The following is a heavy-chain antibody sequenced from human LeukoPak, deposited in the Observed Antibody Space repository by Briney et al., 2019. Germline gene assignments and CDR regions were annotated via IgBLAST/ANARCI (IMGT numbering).Heavy chain of an antibody. Sequence: SETLSLTCTVSGGSISSYYWSWIRQPPGKGLEWIGEINHSGSTNYNPSLKSRVTISVDTSKNQFSLKLSSVTAADTAVYYCARSSVDHYYYYYYMDVWGKGTTVTVSS. CDR2: INHSGST. J-gene: IGHJ6*03. CDR3: ARSSVDHYYYYYYMDV. D-gene: IGHD3-22*01. V-gene: IGHV4-59*01. CDR1: GGSISSYY.